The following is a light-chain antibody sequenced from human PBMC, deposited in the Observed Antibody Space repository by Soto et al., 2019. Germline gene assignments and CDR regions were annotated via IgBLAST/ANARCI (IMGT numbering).Light chain of an antibody. Sequence: QSALTQPPSASGSPGQSVTISCTGTSSDVGGYNFVSWYQQHPGKVPKLMLYEVTKRPSGVPDRFSGSKSGNTASLTVSGLQAEDEADYYCISYAAGNNYLVFGGGTKLTVL. J-gene: IGLJ2*01. CDR1: SSDVGGYNF. CDR3: ISYAAGNNYLV. V-gene: IGLV2-8*01. CDR2: EVT.